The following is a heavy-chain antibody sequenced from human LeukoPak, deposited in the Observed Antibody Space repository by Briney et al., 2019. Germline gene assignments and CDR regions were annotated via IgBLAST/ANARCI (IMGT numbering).Heavy chain of an antibody. CDR1: GFTFSSYG. CDR3: AKRIGSSTTQIDY. CDR2: ISSSGGST. Sequence: GGSLRLPCAASGFTFSSYGMHWVRQAPGKGLEWISAISSSGGSTYYADSVKGRFTISRDNSKNALYLQMNSLRVEDTAIYYCAKRIGSSTTQIDYWGQGTLVTVSS. V-gene: IGHV3-23*01. J-gene: IGHJ4*02. D-gene: IGHD2-2*01.